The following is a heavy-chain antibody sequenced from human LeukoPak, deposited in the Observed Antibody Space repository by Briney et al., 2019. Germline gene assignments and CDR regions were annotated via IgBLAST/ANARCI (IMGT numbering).Heavy chain of an antibody. CDR2: IIPIFGTA. Sequence: SVKVSCKASGDTFSSYAISWVRQAPGQGLEWMGGIIPIFGTANYAQKFQGRVTITADESTSTAYMELSSLRSEDTAVYYCARGRMAGTYVLGYWGQGTLVTVSS. CDR3: ARGRMAGTYVLGY. CDR1: GDTFSSYA. J-gene: IGHJ4*02. V-gene: IGHV1-69*13. D-gene: IGHD6-19*01.